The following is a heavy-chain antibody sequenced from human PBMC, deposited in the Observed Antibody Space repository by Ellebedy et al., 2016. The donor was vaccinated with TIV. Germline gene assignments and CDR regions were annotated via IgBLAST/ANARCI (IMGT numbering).Heavy chain of an antibody. CDR1: GFSLSTSGVG. CDR2: IYWDDDK. V-gene: IGHV2-5*02. Sequence: SGPTLVXPTQPLTLTCTFSGFSLSTSGVGVGWIRQPPGKALEWLALIYWDDDKRYSPSLKSRLTITKDTSKNQVVLTMTNMDPVDTATYYCAHTITMVRGVITYHYYGMDVWGQGTTATVSS. J-gene: IGHJ6*02. D-gene: IGHD3-10*01. CDR3: AHTITMVRGVITYHYYGMDV.